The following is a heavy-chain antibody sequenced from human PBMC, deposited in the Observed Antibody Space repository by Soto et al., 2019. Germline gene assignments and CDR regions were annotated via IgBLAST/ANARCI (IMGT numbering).Heavy chain of an antibody. J-gene: IGHJ6*03. Sequence: PGGSLRLSCAAPGFSFRDYWVTWVRQAPGKGLDWVANIKQDGSEKYYLDSLKGRFTISRDNAKNSVYLLMNSLRAEDTAVYYCARGKDGRRAGTYYFDMDVWAKGTTVTVSS. CDR2: IKQDGSEK. V-gene: IGHV3-7*01. CDR3: ARGKDGRRAGTYYFDMDV. CDR1: GFSFRDYW. D-gene: IGHD1-1*01.